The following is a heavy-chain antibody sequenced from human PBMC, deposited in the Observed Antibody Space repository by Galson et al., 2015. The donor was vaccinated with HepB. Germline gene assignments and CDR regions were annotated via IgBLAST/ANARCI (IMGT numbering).Heavy chain of an antibody. D-gene: IGHD5-18*01. Sequence: SLRLSCAASGFTVSSNYMSWVRQAPGKGLEWVSVIYSGGSTYYADSVKGRFTISRDNSKNTLYLQMNSLRAEDTAVYYCAREGDTAMVTGYFDYWGQGTLVTVSS. V-gene: IGHV3-66*01. J-gene: IGHJ4*02. CDR2: IYSGGST. CDR3: AREGDTAMVTGYFDY. CDR1: GFTVSSNY.